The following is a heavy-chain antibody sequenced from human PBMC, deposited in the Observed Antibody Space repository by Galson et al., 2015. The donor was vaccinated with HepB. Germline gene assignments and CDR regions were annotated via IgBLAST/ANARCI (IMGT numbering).Heavy chain of an antibody. CDR1: GFTFSNAW. J-gene: IGHJ4*02. CDR2: IKSKTDGGTT. V-gene: IGHV3-15*01. Sequence: SLRLSCAASGFTFSNAWMSWVRQAPGKGLEWVGRIKSKTDGGTTDYAAPVKGRFTISRDDSKNTLYLQMNSLKTEDTAVYYCTTDYYDSSGPLDYWGQGTLVTVSS. CDR3: TTDYYDSSGPLDY. D-gene: IGHD3-22*01.